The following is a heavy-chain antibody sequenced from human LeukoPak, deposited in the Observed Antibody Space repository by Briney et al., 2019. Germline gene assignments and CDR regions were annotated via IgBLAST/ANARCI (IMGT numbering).Heavy chain of an antibody. CDR1: GYTFTSYA. Sequence: SVKVSCKASGYTFTSYAISWVRQAPGQGLEWMGGIIPIFGTANYAQKFQGRVTITADESTSTAYMELSSLRAEDTAVYYCARDREWSYCSGGSCYPYYFDYWGQGTVVSVFS. CDR3: ARDREWSYCSGGSCYPYYFDY. V-gene: IGHV1-69*13. J-gene: IGHJ4*02. D-gene: IGHD2-15*01. CDR2: IIPIFGTA.